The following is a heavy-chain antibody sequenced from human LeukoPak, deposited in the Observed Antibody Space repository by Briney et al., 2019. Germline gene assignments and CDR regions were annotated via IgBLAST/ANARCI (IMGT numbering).Heavy chain of an antibody. CDR2: ISSSSSYI. CDR1: GFTFSSYE. D-gene: IGHD3-10*01. CDR3: ARDGRRFGELLLY. V-gene: IGHV3-21*01. J-gene: IGHJ4*02. Sequence: PGGSLRLSCAASGFTFSSYEMNWVRQAPGKGLEWVSSISSSSSYIYYADSVKGRFTISRDNAKNSLYLQMNSLRAEDTAVYYCARDGRRFGELLLYWGQGTLVTVSS.